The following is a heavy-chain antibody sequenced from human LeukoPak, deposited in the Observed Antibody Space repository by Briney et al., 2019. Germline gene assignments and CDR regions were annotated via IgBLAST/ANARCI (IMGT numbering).Heavy chain of an antibody. V-gene: IGHV4-34*01. D-gene: IGHD2-15*01. CDR3: ARGQLHCSGGPPSCYSYYFDY. J-gene: IGHJ4*02. CDR1: GGSFSGYY. CDR2: INHSGST. Sequence: PSETLSLTCAVYGGSFSGYYWNWICQPPGKGLEWIGEINHSGSTNYNPSLKSRVTISVDTSKNQFSLKLSSVTAADTAVYYCARGQLHCSGGPPSCYSYYFDYWGQGTLVTVSS.